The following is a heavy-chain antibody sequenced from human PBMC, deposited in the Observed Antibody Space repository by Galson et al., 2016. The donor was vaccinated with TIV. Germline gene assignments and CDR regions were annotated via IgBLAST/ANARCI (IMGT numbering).Heavy chain of an antibody. J-gene: IGHJ5*02. CDR3: ARGRGIYDSSGYFLFDH. Sequence: SCKASGVTFSYFAFSWVRQAPGQGLEWMGGIVPMFGTTNYAQKFQGRVTISADESTTTAYLVLSSLRSEDTAVYYCARGRGIYDSSGYFLFDHWGQGTLVTVSS. CDR1: GVTFSYFA. CDR2: IVPMFGTT. V-gene: IGHV1-69*01. D-gene: IGHD3-22*01.